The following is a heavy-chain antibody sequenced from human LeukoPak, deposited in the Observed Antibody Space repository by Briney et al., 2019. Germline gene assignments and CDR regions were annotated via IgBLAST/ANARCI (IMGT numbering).Heavy chain of an antibody. J-gene: IGHJ3*01. Sequence: GGSLRLSCAASGFTFRSHWMSWVRQAPGKGLQWVASIDPDGSVKHYVDSVRGRFTISRDNADNSLYLQMSTLRAEDTAVYYCARLVGMVTTYDLWGHGTVVSVSP. D-gene: IGHD1-26*01. CDR2: IDPDGSVK. V-gene: IGHV3-7*04. CDR3: ARLVGMVTTYDL. CDR1: GFTFRSHW.